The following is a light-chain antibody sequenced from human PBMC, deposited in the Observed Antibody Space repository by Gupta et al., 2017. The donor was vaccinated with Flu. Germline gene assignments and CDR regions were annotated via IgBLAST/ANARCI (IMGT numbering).Light chain of an antibody. CDR3: SSCTSSTTVV. CDR2: GVT. J-gene: IGLJ2*01. Sequence: SALTPPASVSASPGPSITISCTGTSSDIGSYNYVSWYQQHPGKAPKLLIYGVTNRPSGVSNRFSGSKSGDTASLTISGLQAEDEADYYCSSCTSSTTVVFGGGTKLTVL. CDR1: SSDIGSYNY. V-gene: IGLV2-14*01.